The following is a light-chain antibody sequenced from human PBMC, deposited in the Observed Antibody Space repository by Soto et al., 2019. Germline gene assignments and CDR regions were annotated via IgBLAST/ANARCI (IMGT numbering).Light chain of an antibody. CDR3: QQYDNPFT. CDR1: RDISDS. CDR2: DAS. V-gene: IGKV1-33*01. J-gene: IGKJ4*01. Sequence: DIQMTQSPSSLSASVGDTVTITCQASRDISDSLNRYQQRAGQAPKLLIFDASNLQSGVPARFRGSGNGTSFILTISSLQPEDFATYCCQQYDNPFTFGGGTKVEIK.